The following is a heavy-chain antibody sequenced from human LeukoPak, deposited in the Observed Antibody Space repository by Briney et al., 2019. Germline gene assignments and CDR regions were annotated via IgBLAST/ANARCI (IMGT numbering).Heavy chain of an antibody. D-gene: IGHD6-13*01. J-gene: IGHJ4*02. CDR3: ASPGYSSSWYTGDYFDY. CDR1: GGSISSSSYY. CDR2: IYYSGST. V-gene: IGHV4-39*01. Sequence: SETLSLTCTVSGGSISSSSYYWGWIRQPPGKGLEWIGSIYYSGSTYYNPSLKSRVTISVDTSKNQFSLKLSSVTAADTAVYYCASPGYSSSWYTGDYFDYWGQGTLVTVSS.